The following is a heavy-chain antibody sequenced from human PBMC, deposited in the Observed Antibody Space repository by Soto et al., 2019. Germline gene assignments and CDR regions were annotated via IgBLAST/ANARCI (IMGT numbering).Heavy chain of an antibody. CDR1: GGSVSNDAYY. CDR3: ARLGIGWEFPFDY. J-gene: IGHJ4*02. Sequence: QVQLQESGPGLVKPSETLSLTCIVSGGSVSNDAYYWSWIRQPPGKGLEWIGYIYHSGSTYYNPSLKSRVTISADTSANQCSLKVSSVTAADTAVYYCARLGIGWEFPFDYWGQGPLVNVSS. CDR2: IYHSGST. V-gene: IGHV4-61*08. D-gene: IGHD1-26*01.